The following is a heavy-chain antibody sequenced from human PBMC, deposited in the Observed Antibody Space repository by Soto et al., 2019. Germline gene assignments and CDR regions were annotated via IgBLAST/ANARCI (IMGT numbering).Heavy chain of an antibody. D-gene: IGHD2-15*01. J-gene: IGHJ5*02. V-gene: IGHV4-39*01. CDR3: ARYGSWVRGSWFDP. Sequence: SERMSLTCTVCGGSISSCSYYWGWIRQPPGKGLEWIGSIYYSGSTYYNPSLKSRVTISVDTSKNQFSLKLSSVTAAGTAVYYCARYGSWVRGSWFDPWGQGTLVTVSS. CDR2: IYYSGST. CDR1: GGSISSCSYY.